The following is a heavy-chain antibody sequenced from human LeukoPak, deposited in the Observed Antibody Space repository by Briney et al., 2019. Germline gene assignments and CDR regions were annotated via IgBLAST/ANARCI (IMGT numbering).Heavy chain of an antibody. J-gene: IGHJ4*02. CDR3: ARPAHGDFDY. CDR2: IYYSGST. CDR1: GGSISSSSYY. V-gene: IGHV4-39*01. Sequence: PSETLSLTCAVSGGSISSSSYYWGWIRQPPGKGLEWIGSIYYSGSTYYNPSLKSRVTMSVDTSKNQFSLKLSSVTAADTAVYYCARPAHGDFDYWGQGTLVTVSS.